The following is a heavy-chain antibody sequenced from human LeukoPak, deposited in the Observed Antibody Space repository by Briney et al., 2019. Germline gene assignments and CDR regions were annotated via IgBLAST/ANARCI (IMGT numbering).Heavy chain of an antibody. V-gene: IGHV1-46*01. CDR2: INPSGGST. Sequence: PSVKVSCKASGGTFSSYAISWVRQAPGQGLEWMGIINPSGGSTSYAQKFQGRVTMTRDTSTSTVYMELSSLRSEDTAVYYCARVEDRIAAAGIGYWGQGTLVTVSS. J-gene: IGHJ4*02. CDR1: GGTFSSYA. CDR3: ARVEDRIAAAGIGY. D-gene: IGHD6-13*01.